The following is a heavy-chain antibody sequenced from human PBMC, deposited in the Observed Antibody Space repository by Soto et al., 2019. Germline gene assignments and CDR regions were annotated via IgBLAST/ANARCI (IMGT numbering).Heavy chain of an antibody. D-gene: IGHD2-2*01. CDR1: GGSIISSTYY. V-gene: IGHV4-39*01. Sequence: SETLSLTCTVSGGSIISSTYYWGWIRQPPGKGLEWIGSIYYSGSTYYNPSLKSRVTISVDTSKNQFSLKLSSVTAADTAVYYCARLGSSSYYYYYGMDVWGQGTTVTVSS. CDR2: IYYSGST. CDR3: ARLGSSSYYYYYGMDV. J-gene: IGHJ6*02.